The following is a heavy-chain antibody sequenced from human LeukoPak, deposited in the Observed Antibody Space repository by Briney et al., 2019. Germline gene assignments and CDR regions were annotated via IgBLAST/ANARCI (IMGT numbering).Heavy chain of an antibody. CDR3: AREAYGSGNYYSDY. Sequence: PGGSLRLSCAASRFTFSSKWMHWVRQAPGKGLVWVSRIHKDGSSTTYADSVKGRFTISRDNAKNTLYLQMNSLRAEDTAMYYCAREAYGSGNYYSDYWGQGTLVTVSS. J-gene: IGHJ4*02. D-gene: IGHD3-10*01. CDR1: RFTFSSKW. V-gene: IGHV3-74*01. CDR2: IHKDGSST.